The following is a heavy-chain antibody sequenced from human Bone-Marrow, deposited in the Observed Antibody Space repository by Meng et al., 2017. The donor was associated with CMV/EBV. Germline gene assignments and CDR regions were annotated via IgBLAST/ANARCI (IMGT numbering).Heavy chain of an antibody. V-gene: IGHV1-8*01. CDR2: INPKSNNT. D-gene: IGHD1-1*01. CDR1: GYPFSNND. J-gene: IGHJ6*02. Sequence: ASVKVSCKASGYPFSNNDINWVRQAAGQGLEWMGWINPKSNNTGYAQNFQGRVTMTRDNAIGTAYMELSSLRSEDTAVYYCARNWNDDYYGMDVWGQGATVTVSS. CDR3: ARNWNDDYYGMDV.